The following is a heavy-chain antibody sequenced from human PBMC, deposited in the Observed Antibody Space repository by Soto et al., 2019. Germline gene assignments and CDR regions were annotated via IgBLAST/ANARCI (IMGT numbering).Heavy chain of an antibody. V-gene: IGHV4-34*01. CDR2: INHSGST. CDR1: GGSFSGYS. J-gene: IGHJ4*02. Sequence: PSETLSLTCAVYGGSFSGYSWSWIRQPPGKGLEWIGEINHSGSTNYNPSLKSRVAISVDTSKNQFSLKLSSVTAADTAIYYCARFPVAGFYYWGQGTLVTVAS. CDR3: ARFPVAGFYY. D-gene: IGHD6-19*01.